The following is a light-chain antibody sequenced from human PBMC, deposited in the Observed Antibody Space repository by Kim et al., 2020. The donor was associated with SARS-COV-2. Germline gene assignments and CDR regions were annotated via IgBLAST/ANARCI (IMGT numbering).Light chain of an antibody. J-gene: IGKJ2*01. CDR3: QYRGT. V-gene: IGKV3-11*01. Sequence: ATLSLSPGERATLSCRASQSISSYLAWYQQNPGQAPRLLIYDAPNRAAGIPARFSGGGSGTDFTLTISSLEPEDFALYYCQYRGTFGQGTKVDIK. CDR1: QSISSY. CDR2: DAP.